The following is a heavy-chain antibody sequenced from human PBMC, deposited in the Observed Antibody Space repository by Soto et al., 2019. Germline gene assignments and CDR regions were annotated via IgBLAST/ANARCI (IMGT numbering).Heavy chain of an antibody. CDR1: GGTFSSYA. Sequence: GASVKVSCKASGGTFSSYAISWVRQAPGQGLEWMGGIIPIFGTANYAQKFQGRVTITADESTSTAYMELSSLRSEDTAVYYCARHQKPRRWKQGLSEYWGKGKLGTVYS. J-gene: IGHJ4*02. CDR2: IIPIFGTA. D-gene: IGHD1-1*01. CDR3: ARHQKPRRWKQGLSEY. V-gene: IGHV1-69*13.